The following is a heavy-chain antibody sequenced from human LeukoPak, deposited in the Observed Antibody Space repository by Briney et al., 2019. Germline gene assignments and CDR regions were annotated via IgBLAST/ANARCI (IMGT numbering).Heavy chain of an antibody. D-gene: IGHD3-10*01. J-gene: IGHJ6*02. Sequence: GESLKISCKGSGYIFTNYWIGWVRPMPGKGLEWMGITYPGDSDTRYSPSFQGQVTISADKSITTAYLQWSSLKASDTAVYYCARQWISGRGYGMDVWGQGTTVTVSS. CDR3: ARQWISGRGYGMDV. CDR1: GYIFTNYW. CDR2: TYPGDSDT. V-gene: IGHV5-51*01.